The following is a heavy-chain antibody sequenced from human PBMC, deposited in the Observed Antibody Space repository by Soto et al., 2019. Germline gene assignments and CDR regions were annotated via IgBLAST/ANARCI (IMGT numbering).Heavy chain of an antibody. V-gene: IGHV3-15*07. CDR1: GFSFTNAW. CDR2: IKRKADGETA. D-gene: IGHD4-4*01. Sequence: EVQLVESGGGLVKPGGSLRLSCVASGFSFTNAWMIWVRQVRGKGLEWVGHIKRKADGETADYATPVKGRFTISRDDSQNTVYLQMNSLEAEDPGLYYCTTGVAGYSPFDSWGKGTLVSVSS. J-gene: IGHJ4*02. CDR3: TTGVAGYSPFDS.